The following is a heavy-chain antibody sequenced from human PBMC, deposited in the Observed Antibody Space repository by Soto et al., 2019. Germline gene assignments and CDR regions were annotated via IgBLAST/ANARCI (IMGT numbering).Heavy chain of an antibody. CDR1: GYTFTGYY. Sequence: ASVKVSCKASGYTFTGYYMQWVRQAPGQGLEWMGWITPNSGGTNYAQKFQGRVNMTRDTSISTAYMELSRLRSDDTAVYYCARDTFRVYSLWFGSGGMDVWGQGTTVTLSS. CDR3: ARDTFRVYSLWFGSGGMDV. V-gene: IGHV1-2*02. CDR2: ITPNSGGT. D-gene: IGHD3-10*01. J-gene: IGHJ6*02.